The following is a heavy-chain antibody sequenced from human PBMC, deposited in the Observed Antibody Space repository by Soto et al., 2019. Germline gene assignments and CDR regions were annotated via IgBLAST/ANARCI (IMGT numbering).Heavy chain of an antibody. D-gene: IGHD1-1*01. CDR2: VYHSGNT. CDR3: AKDSGEEVITT. Sequence: QVQLQESGPGLVKPSETLSLTCAVSGGSISSDNWWSWVRQSPGKGLEWIGEVYHSGNTNYNPSLKSRVTMSVDKSKNQFSLKLSSVTAADTAVYYCAKDSGEEVITTWGQGTLVTVSS. V-gene: IGHV4-4*02. J-gene: IGHJ1*01. CDR1: GGSISSDNW.